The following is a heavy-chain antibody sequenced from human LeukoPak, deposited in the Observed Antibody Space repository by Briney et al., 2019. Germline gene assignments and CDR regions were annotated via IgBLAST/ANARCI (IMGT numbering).Heavy chain of an antibody. CDR1: GGSISSYY. V-gene: IGHV4-4*07. CDR3: AREGDFWSGYYTGNLPLDY. CDR2: IYTSGST. J-gene: IGHJ4*02. Sequence: SETLSLTCTVSGGSISSYYWSWIRQPAGKGLEWIGRIYTSGSTNYNPSLKSRITMSVDTSKNQFSLKLSSVTAADTAVYYCAREGDFWSGYYTGNLPLDYWGQGTLVTVSS. D-gene: IGHD3-3*01.